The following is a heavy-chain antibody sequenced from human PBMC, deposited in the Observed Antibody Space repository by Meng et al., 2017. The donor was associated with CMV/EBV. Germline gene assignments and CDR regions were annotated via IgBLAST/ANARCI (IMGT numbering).Heavy chain of an antibody. CDR3: ATLGLLFRPFDGYYGMDV. D-gene: IGHD2-21*01. CDR2: IIPIFGTA. CDR1: GDTHSKYV. V-gene: IGHV1-69*05. J-gene: IGHJ6*02. Sequence: SVKVSCKASGDTHSKYVTSWVRQAPGQGLEWMGGIIPIFGTANYAQKFQGRVTITTDESTSTAYMELSSLRSEDTAVYYCATLGLLFRPFDGYYGMDVWGQGTTVTVSS.